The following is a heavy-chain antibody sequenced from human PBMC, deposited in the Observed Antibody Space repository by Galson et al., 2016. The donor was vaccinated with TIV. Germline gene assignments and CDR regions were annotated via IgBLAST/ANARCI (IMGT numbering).Heavy chain of an antibody. D-gene: IGHD1-7*01. J-gene: IGHJ4*02. V-gene: IGHV3-23*01. CDR3: CHIRNYPY. Sequence: SLRLSCAASGFAFNTWAMSWVRQAPGKGLEWVSSVGFGSDEIGSDETYYADSVKGRFTISRDNSKSTVYLHMSSLRTEDTAVYYCCHIRNYPYWGRGTLVTVSS. CDR1: GFAFNTWA. CDR2: VGFGSDEIGSDET.